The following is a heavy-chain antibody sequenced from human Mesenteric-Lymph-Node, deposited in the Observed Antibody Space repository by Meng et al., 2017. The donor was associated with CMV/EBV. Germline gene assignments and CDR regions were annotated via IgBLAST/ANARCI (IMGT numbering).Heavy chain of an antibody. Sequence: GESLKISCAASGFTFSTYTMNWVRQAPGKGLEWVSSISSTGYYIYYADSLRGRFTISRDNAKNSLYLQMSSPRTDDTAVYYCARDRAPYGNDAFDIWGLGTMVTVSS. V-gene: IGHV3-21*01. CDR1: GFTFSTYT. J-gene: IGHJ3*02. D-gene: IGHD3-10*01. CDR2: ISSTGYYI. CDR3: ARDRAPYGNDAFDI.